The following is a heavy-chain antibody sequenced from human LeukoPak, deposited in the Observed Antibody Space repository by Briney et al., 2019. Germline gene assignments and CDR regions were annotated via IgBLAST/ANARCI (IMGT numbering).Heavy chain of an antibody. CDR2: ISRSGEST. CDR1: GFTFSGFA. CDR3: ANGYAVGSIDY. D-gene: IGHD3-16*01. Sequence: GGSLRLSCAASGFTFSGFAMSWIRQAPGKGLEWVSSISRSGESTFYADSVRGRFTISRDNSKNTVSLQMESLRAEDTALYYCANGYAVGSIDYWGQGTLVTVSS. V-gene: IGHV3-23*01. J-gene: IGHJ4*02.